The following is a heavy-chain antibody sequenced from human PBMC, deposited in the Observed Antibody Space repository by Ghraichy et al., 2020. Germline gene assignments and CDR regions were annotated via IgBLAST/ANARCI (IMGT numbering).Heavy chain of an antibody. J-gene: IGHJ3*02. CDR1: GYSFTTYW. Sequence: GESLNISCKDFGYSFTTYWLGWVRQMPGKGLEWMRTIFTGDSDTTYSPSFQGRVTISADKSISTAYLQWSSLKASDTAVYYCARRTSDAFDIWGQGTLVTVSS. CDR2: IFTGDSDT. CDR3: ARRTSDAFDI. D-gene: IGHD3/OR15-3a*01. V-gene: IGHV5-51*01.